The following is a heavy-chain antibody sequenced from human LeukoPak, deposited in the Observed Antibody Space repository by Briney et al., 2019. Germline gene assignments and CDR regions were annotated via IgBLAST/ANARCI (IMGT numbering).Heavy chain of an antibody. CDR1: GFTFSGYG. CDR2: ISYDGNNK. J-gene: IGHJ5*02. CDR3: ARAGIREWFDP. D-gene: IGHD1-14*01. Sequence: GRSLRLSCAASGFTFSGYGMHWVRQAPGKGLEWLAVISYDGNNKYYADSVRGRFTISRDNSKNTLYLQMNSLRPEDTAVYYCARAGIREWFDPWGQGTLVTVSS. V-gene: IGHV3-30*03.